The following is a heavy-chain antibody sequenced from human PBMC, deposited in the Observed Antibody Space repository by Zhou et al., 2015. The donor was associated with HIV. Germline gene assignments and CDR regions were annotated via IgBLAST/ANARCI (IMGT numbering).Heavy chain of an antibody. CDR3: ARDRGYGTDTFDI. CDR2: VSTYDDDT. Sequence: QVQLVQSETEVKEPGASVKVSCRASGYTFTTYGISWVRQAPGQGLEWMGWVSTYDDDTNYAHKFEGRVSVSRDTSANTAYMEVRSLRSDDTAVYYCARDRGYGTDTFDIWGQGTMVTVSS. D-gene: IGHD5-18*01. V-gene: IGHV1-18*01. J-gene: IGHJ3*02. CDR1: GYTFTTYG.